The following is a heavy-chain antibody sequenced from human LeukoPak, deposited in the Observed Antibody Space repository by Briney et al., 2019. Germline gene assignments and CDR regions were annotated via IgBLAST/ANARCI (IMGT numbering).Heavy chain of an antibody. D-gene: IGHD4-23*01. CDR1: GFTFSSYA. V-gene: IGHV3-15*01. J-gene: IGHJ3*02. CDR2: IKSKTDGGTT. CDR3: TALGVVTPGGAFDI. Sequence: KPGGSLRLSCAASGFTFSSYAMSWVRQAPGKGLEWVGRIKSKTDGGTTDYAAPVKGRFTISRDDSKNTLYLQMNSLKTEDTAAYYCTALGVVTPGGAFDIWGQGTMVTVSS.